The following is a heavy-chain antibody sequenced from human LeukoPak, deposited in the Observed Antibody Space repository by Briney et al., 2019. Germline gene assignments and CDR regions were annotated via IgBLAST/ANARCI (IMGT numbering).Heavy chain of an antibody. D-gene: IGHD3-3*01. J-gene: IGHJ4*02. Sequence: GGSLRLSCAASGFTFSSYSMHWARQAPGKGLEWVAVISHDGSNKYYADSVKGRFTISRDNSKNTLHLQMNSLRAEDTAVYYCARDFSGVVISSLDYWGQGTLVTVSS. CDR2: ISHDGSNK. CDR3: ARDFSGVVISSLDY. CDR1: GFTFSSYS. V-gene: IGHV3-30-3*01.